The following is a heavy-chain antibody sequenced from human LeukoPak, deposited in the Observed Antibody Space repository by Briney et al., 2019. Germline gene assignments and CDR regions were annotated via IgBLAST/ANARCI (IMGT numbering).Heavy chain of an antibody. Sequence: ASVKVSCKASGYTFTGYYMHWVRQAPGQGLEWMGWINPNSGGTNYAQKFRGRVTMTRDTSISTAYMELSRLRSDDTAVYYCARDGQMYSSSFYPFDYWGQGTLVTVSS. V-gene: IGHV1-2*02. CDR2: INPNSGGT. D-gene: IGHD6-6*01. CDR3: ARDGQMYSSSFYPFDY. CDR1: GYTFTGYY. J-gene: IGHJ4*02.